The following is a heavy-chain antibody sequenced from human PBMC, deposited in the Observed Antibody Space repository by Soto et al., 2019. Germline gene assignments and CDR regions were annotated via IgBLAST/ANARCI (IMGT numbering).Heavy chain of an antibody. J-gene: IGHJ4*02. Sequence: GGSLRLSCAASGFTFSSYAMSWVRQAPGKGLEWVSAISGSGGSTYYADSVKGRFTVSRDNSKNTLYLQMNSLRAEDTAVYYCANLGYCTNGVCYTGYFDYWGQGTLVTVSS. CDR2: ISGSGGST. CDR1: GFTFSSYA. CDR3: ANLGYCTNGVCYTGYFDY. V-gene: IGHV3-23*01. D-gene: IGHD2-8*01.